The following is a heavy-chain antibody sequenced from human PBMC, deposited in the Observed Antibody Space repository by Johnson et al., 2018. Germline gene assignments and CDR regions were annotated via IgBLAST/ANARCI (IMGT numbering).Heavy chain of an antibody. D-gene: IGHD3-22*01. CDR2: ISSSSSYI. CDR3: ARAAMIVVTRQAFDI. CDR1: GFTFSSYS. Sequence: VQLVQSGGGLVKPGGSLRLSCAASGFTFSSYSMNWVRQAPGKGLEWVSSISSSSSYIYYADSVKGRFTISRDNAKNSLYLQMNSLRAEDTAVYYCARAAMIVVTRQAFDIWGQGTMVTVSS. J-gene: IGHJ3*02. V-gene: IGHV3-21*01.